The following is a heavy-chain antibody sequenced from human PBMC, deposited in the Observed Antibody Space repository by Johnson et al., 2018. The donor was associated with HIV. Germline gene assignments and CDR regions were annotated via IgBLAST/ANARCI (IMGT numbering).Heavy chain of an antibody. CDR1: GFTVSSNY. D-gene: IGHD2-21*01. CDR2: ISGSDHST. CDR3: ARGGHCGGDCAGAKQALDI. J-gene: IGHJ3*02. V-gene: IGHV3-53*01. Sequence: VQLVESGGGLVQPGGSLRLSCAASGFTVSSNYMSWVRQAPGKGLEWVSPISGSDHSTYYADSVRGRFTISRDNSKNTLYLQMNSLRVEDTAVYYCARGGHCGGDCAGAKQALDIWGKGTRVTVSS.